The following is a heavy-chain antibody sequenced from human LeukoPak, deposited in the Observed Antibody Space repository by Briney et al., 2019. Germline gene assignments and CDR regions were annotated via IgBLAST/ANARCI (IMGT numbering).Heavy chain of an antibody. CDR1: SGSFSGYY. V-gene: IGHV4-34*01. Sequence: SETLSLTCAVYSGSFSGYYWSWIRQPPGKGLEWIGEINHSGSTNYNPSLKSRVTISVDTSKNQFSLKLSSVTAADTAVYYCARESSSSWYVRYFQHWGQGTLVTVSS. D-gene: IGHD6-13*01. J-gene: IGHJ1*01. CDR2: INHSGST. CDR3: ARESSSSWYVRYFQH.